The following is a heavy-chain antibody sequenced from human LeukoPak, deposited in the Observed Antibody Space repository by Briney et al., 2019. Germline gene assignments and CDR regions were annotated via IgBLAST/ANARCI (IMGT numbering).Heavy chain of an antibody. V-gene: IGHV1-69*13. Sequence: GASVKVSCKASGGTVSRYPISWVRQAPGQGLKWMGGIIPIFGTANYAQKFQGRVTITADESTSTAYMELSSLRSEDTAVYYCARDRPGRYCSTISCYSASPFDPWGQGTLVTVSS. J-gene: IGHJ5*02. CDR3: ARDRPGRYCSTISCYSASPFDP. CDR2: IIPIFGTA. D-gene: IGHD2-2*02. CDR1: GGTVSRYP.